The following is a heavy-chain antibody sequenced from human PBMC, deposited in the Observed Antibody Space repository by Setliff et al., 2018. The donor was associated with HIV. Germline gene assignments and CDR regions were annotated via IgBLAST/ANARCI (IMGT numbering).Heavy chain of an antibody. CDR2: IYPGDSDT. CDR1: AYTFTSYW. D-gene: IGHD2-15*01. CDR3: ATSPLGYCSGGSCSHYFDY. V-gene: IGHV5-51*01. Sequence: GESLKISCKGSAYTFTSYWIGWVRQMPGKGLEWMGIIYPGDSDTRYSPSFQGQVTISADKSISTAYLQWSSLKASDTAMYYCATSPLGYCSGGSCSHYFDYWGPGTLVTVSS. J-gene: IGHJ4*02.